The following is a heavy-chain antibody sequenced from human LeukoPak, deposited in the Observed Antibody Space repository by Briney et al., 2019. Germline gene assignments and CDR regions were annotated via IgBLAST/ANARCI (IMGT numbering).Heavy chain of an antibody. V-gene: IGHV3-23*01. Sequence: GGSLRLSCAASGITVSNYGMSWVRQAPGKGLEWVAGISGGGGGTNYADSVKGRFTISRDNSKNTLYLQVNSLRAEDTAVYFCAKRGVVIRVILVGFHKEAYYFDSWGQGALVTVSS. CDR3: AKRGVVIRVILVGFHKEAYYFDS. J-gene: IGHJ4*02. CDR2: ISGGGGGT. D-gene: IGHD3-22*01. CDR1: GITVSNYG.